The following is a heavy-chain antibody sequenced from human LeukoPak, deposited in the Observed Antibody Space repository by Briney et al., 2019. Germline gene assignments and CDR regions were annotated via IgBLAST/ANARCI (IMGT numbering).Heavy chain of an antibody. CDR1: GYTSTSYA. J-gene: IGHJ3*02. Sequence: GASVKVSCKASGYTSTSYAITWVRQAPGQGLEWMGWISAYNGNTNYAQKLQGRVTMTTDTSTNTAYMELRSLKSDDTAVYYCASLKNYYDSSGYLVTDAFDIWGQGTMVTVSS. V-gene: IGHV1-18*01. CDR2: ISAYNGNT. CDR3: ASLKNYYDSSGYLVTDAFDI. D-gene: IGHD3-22*01.